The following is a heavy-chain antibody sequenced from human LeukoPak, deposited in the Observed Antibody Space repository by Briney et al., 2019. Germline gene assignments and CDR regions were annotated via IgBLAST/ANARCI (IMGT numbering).Heavy chain of an antibody. V-gene: IGHV4-39*01. D-gene: IGHD1-26*01. J-gene: IGHJ4*02. CDR3: ARQGYLNYFDS. CDR2: IYHSGST. CDR1: GGPISSGSYY. Sequence: SQTLSLTCTVSGGPISSGSYYWSWIRQPPGKGLEWIGSIYHSGSTYYNPSLKSRLTISVDTSRNQFSLKLTSVTAADTAVYYCARQGYLNYFDSWGQGTLVTVSS.